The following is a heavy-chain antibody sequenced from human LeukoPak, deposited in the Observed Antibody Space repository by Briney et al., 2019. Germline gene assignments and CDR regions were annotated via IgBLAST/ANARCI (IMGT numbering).Heavy chain of an antibody. CDR3: ARTVYGSSLEYYFDY. J-gene: IGHJ4*02. Sequence: SETLSLTCTVSGGSISSGDFYWSWIRQPPGKGLEWIGYIYYSGSTYYNPSLKSRLTISVDTSKNQFSLKLSSVTAADTAVYYCARTVYGSSLEYYFDYWGQGTLVTVSS. D-gene: IGHD4-17*01. V-gene: IGHV4-30-4*01. CDR1: GGSISSGDFY. CDR2: IYYSGST.